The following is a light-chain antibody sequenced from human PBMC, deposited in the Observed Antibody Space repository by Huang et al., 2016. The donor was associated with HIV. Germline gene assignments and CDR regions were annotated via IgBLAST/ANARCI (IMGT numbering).Light chain of an antibody. CDR3: QQLRT. J-gene: IGKJ2*01. CDR1: QIIGNTY. V-gene: IGKV3-20*01. Sequence: EVVLTQSPGTLSLSPGERATLSCRASQIIGNTYLAWYQQKPGQAPRLLSYAASTRATDIPDRFSGRGSGTDFALTISRLEPEDFAIYYCQQLRTFGQGTKLEIK. CDR2: AAS.